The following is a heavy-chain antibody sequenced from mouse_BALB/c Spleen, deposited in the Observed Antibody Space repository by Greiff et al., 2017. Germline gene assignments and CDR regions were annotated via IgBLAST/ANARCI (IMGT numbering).Heavy chain of an antibody. Sequence: EVKLVESGGGLVQPKGSLKLSCAASGFTFNTYAMNWVRQAPGKGLEWVARIRSKSNNYATYYADSVKDRFTISRDDSQSMLYLQMNNLKTEDTAMYYCVRLYDGYYVHYAMDYWGQGTSVTVSS. CDR2: IRSKSNNYAT. D-gene: IGHD2-3*01. V-gene: IGHV10-1*02. CDR1: GFTFNTYA. CDR3: VRLYDGYYVHYAMDY. J-gene: IGHJ4*01.